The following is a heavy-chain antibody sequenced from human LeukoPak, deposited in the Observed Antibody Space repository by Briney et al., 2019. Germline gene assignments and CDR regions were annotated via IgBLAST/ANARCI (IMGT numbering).Heavy chain of an antibody. CDR2: MNPNSGNT. V-gene: IGHV1-8*02. J-gene: IGHJ4*02. Sequence: GASVKVSCKASGYTFTSYDISWVRQATGQGLEWMGWMNPNSGNTGYAQKFQGRVTMTRDTSISTAYMELSRLRSDDTAVYYCARDQDYSSSWNFDYWGQGTLVTVSS. D-gene: IGHD6-13*01. CDR1: GYTFTSYD. CDR3: ARDQDYSSSWNFDY.